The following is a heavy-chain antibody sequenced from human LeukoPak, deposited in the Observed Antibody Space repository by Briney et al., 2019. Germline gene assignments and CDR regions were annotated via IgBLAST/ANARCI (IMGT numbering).Heavy chain of an antibody. Sequence: ETLSLTCTVSGDSFSSVTDYWAWVRQAPGKGLEWVSAISGSGGSTYFADSVKGRFTISRDNSKNTLYLQMNSLRAEDTAVYYCAKDRFFDYWGQGTLVTVSS. CDR2: ISGSGGST. J-gene: IGHJ4*02. D-gene: IGHD3-16*01. V-gene: IGHV3-23*01. CDR1: GDSFSSVTDY. CDR3: AKDRFFDY.